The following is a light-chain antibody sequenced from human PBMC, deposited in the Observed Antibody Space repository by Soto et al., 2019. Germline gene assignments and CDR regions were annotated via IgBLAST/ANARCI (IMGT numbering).Light chain of an antibody. CDR1: QSVNTY. CDR2: DAS. V-gene: IGKV3-11*01. Sequence: EIVLTQSPATLSLSPGEGATLSCRASQSVNTYLAWYQQKPGQAPRLLIYDASSRATGIPARFSGSGSGTDFTLTISSLEPEDFAVYYCQQGGSFGGGNKVEIK. CDR3: QQGGS. J-gene: IGKJ4*01.